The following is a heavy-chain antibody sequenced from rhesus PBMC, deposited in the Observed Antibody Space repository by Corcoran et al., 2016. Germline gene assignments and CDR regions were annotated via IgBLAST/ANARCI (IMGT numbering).Heavy chain of an antibody. CDR2: VGPVYGEI. Sequence: EVQLVQPGAEVKKPGASVTVSCTVSGYTSTELSLPWVRPAPGKGLAWMGGVGPVYGEIIHAEKFQGRVTMTEDTSTDTAYMELSSLRSEDTAVYYCARVSTFGGSLDVWGRGVLVTVSS. CDR3: ARVSTFGGSLDV. CDR1: GYTSTELS. D-gene: IGHD2-15*01. J-gene: IGHJ5-2*02. V-gene: IGHV1-156*01.